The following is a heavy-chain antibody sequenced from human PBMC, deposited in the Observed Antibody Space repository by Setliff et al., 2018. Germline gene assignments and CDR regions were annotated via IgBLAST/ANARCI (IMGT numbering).Heavy chain of an antibody. CDR2: ISHSGST. J-gene: IGHJ6*03. CDR1: GGTFSDYY. V-gene: IGHV4-34*01. Sequence: SETLSLTCAAYGGTFSDYYWTWIRQPPGKGLEWVGEISHSGSTNYNPSLKSRVTISVDTSKNQFSLKLSSVTAADTAVYYCARGQGYYMDVWGKGTTVTVSS. CDR3: ARGQGYYMDV.